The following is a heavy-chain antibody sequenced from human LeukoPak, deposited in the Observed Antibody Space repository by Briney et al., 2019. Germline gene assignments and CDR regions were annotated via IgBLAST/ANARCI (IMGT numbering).Heavy chain of an antibody. Sequence: GGSLRLSCAASGFTFNTYGMNWFRQAPGRGLEWISYINSVGGTTFYADSVKGRFTISRDNANNTLYLQMNSLRAEDAATYYCARSHMYGDYGEDIWGHGTVVAVSS. CDR2: INSVGGTT. CDR3: ARSHMYGDYGEDI. D-gene: IGHD4-17*01. V-gene: IGHV3-48*04. J-gene: IGHJ3*02. CDR1: GFTFNTYG.